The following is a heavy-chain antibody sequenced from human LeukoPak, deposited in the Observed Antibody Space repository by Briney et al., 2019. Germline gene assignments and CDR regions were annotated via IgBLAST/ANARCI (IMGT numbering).Heavy chain of an antibody. CDR1: GFTFSNAW. Sequence: GGSLRLSCAASGFTFSNAWMTWVRQPPGKGLEWVGRLKSKTDGGTTDYAAPVKGRFTISRDNSKNTLYLQMNSLKTEDTAVYYCTTGKYGDYYFDNWGQGTLGTVSS. J-gene: IGHJ4*02. CDR3: TTGKYGDYYFDN. CDR2: LKSKTDGGTT. D-gene: IGHD4-17*01. V-gene: IGHV3-15*01.